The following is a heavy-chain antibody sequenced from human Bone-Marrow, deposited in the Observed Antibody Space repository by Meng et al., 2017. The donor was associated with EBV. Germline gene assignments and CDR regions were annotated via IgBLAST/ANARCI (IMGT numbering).Heavy chain of an antibody. V-gene: IGHV1-69*13. CDR1: CGIYRSDA. CDR3: ASESGRGFTPDY. CDR2: PIPMDGEP. Sequence: LECVAGVKKTVLSHKVPLSSSCGIYRSDAFSWVPQSPGKGSEWMGGPIPMDGEPHYAKKVERIAKILANESTSTHSMKLKRLRSEETAMYYCASESGRGFTPDYWGQGTLVTVSS. D-gene: IGHD3-10*01. J-gene: IGHJ4*02.